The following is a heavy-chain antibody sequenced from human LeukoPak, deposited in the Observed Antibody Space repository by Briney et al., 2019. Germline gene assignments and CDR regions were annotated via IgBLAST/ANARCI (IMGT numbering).Heavy chain of an antibody. Sequence: PGGSLRLSCAAPGFPFSSYAMSWVRQAPGKGLEWVSVISGSGGSTYYADSVKGRFTVSRDNSKNTLYLQMNSLRAEDTAVYYCAKGIRTLDYWGQGTLVTVSS. D-gene: IGHD5-18*01. CDR2: ISGSGGST. CDR1: GFPFSSYA. CDR3: AKGIRTLDY. V-gene: IGHV3-23*01. J-gene: IGHJ4*02.